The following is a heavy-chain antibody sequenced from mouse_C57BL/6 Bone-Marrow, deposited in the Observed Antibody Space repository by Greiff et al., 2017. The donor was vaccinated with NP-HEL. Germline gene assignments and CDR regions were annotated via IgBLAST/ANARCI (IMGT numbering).Heavy chain of an antibody. CDR2: ISNLAYSI. Sequence: EVHLVESGGGLVQPGGSLKLSCAASGFTFSDYGMAWVRQAPRKGPEWVAFISNLAYSIYYADTVTGRFTISRENAKNTLYLEMSSLRSEDTAMYYCARLLSLAGPFDYWGQGTTLTVSS. CDR1: GFTFSDYG. V-gene: IGHV5-15*01. CDR3: ARLLSLAGPFDY. J-gene: IGHJ2*01. D-gene: IGHD4-1*01.